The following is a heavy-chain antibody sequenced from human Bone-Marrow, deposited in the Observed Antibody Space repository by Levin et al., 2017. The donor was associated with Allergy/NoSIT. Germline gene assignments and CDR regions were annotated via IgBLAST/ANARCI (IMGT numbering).Heavy chain of an antibody. D-gene: IGHD6-25*01. CDR2: IKSKTDSGTT. CDR3: TTESRAANFDY. Sequence: GGSLRLSCAASGFTFSNSCMSWVRQAPGKGLEWVGRIKSKTDSGTTDYAAPVKGRFTISSDDSKNTLYLQMNSLKTEDTDVYYCTTESRAANFDYWGQGTLVTVSS. J-gene: IGHJ4*02. V-gene: IGHV3-15*01. CDR1: GFTFSNSC.